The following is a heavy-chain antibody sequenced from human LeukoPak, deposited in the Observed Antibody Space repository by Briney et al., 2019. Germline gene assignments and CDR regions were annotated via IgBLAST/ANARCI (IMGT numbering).Heavy chain of an antibody. CDR2: ISGSGGST. Sequence: GGSLRLSCAASGFTFSSYAMSWVRQAPGKGLEWVSAISGSGGSTYYADSVKGRFTISRDNSKNTLYLQMNNLRAEDTAVYYCTSSFENYYYYMDVWGKGTTVTISS. V-gene: IGHV3-23*01. CDR1: GFTFSSYA. D-gene: IGHD3-3*02. CDR3: TSSFENYYYYMDV. J-gene: IGHJ6*03.